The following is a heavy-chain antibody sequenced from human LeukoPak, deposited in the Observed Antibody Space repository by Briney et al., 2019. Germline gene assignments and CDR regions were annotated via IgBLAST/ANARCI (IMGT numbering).Heavy chain of an antibody. CDR2: IIPIFGTA. V-gene: IGHV1-69*06. CDR3: ARDFGSGSYYY. CDR1: GGTFSSYA. J-gene: IGHJ4*02. D-gene: IGHD3-10*01. Sequence: ASVKVSCKASGGTFSSYAISWVRQAPGQGLEWMGGIIPIFGTANYAQKFQGRVTITADKSTSTAYMELSSLRSDDTAVYYCARDFGSGSYYYWGQGTLVTVSS.